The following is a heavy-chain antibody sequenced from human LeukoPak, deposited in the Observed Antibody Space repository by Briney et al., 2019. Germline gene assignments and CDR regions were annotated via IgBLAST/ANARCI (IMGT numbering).Heavy chain of an antibody. J-gene: IGHJ4*02. D-gene: IGHD1-26*01. V-gene: IGHV3-21*01. CDR1: GFTFSSYS. CDR3: ARYRELRVLDFDY. CDR2: ISSSSSYI. Sequence: GGSLRLSCAASGFTFSSYSMNWVRQAPGKGLEWVSSISSSSSYIYYADSVKGRFTISRDNAKNSLYLQMNSLGAEDTAVYYCARYRELRVLDFDYWGQGTLVTVSS.